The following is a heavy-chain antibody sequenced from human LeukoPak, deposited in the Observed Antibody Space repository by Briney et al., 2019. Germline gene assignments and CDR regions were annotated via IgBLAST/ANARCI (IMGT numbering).Heavy chain of an antibody. J-gene: IGHJ6*03. CDR2: ITSSNNYI. V-gene: IGHV3-21*01. CDR1: GFTFSSYS. D-gene: IGHD1-7*01. CDR3: ARGELGDYYYFYMDV. Sequence: GGSLRLSCAASGFTFSSYSMNWVRQAPGKGLEWVSSITSSNNYIYYGDSVKGRFTISRDDAENSLFLQMNSLRAEDTATYYCARGELGDYYYFYMDVWGKGTTVTVSS.